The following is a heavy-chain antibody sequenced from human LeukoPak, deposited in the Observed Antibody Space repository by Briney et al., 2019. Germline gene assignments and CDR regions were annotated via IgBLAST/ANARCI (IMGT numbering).Heavy chain of an antibody. CDR1: GGTFKNYA. D-gene: IGHD6-19*01. J-gene: IGHJ3*02. CDR2: ILPIFGTT. CDR3: AKAYSSGWSDAFDI. V-gene: IGHV1-69*06. Sequence: GASVKVSCKASGGTFKNYAISWVRQAPGQGLEWMGGILPIFGTTNYAQKFQGRVTITADKSTSTAYMELSSLRSEDTAVYYCAKAYSSGWSDAFDIWGQGTMVTVSS.